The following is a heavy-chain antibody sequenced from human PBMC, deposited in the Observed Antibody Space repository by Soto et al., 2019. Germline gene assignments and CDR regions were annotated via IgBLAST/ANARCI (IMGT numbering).Heavy chain of an antibody. V-gene: IGHV1-18*01. Sequence: SVNLARKSSVYTITGDRSGCLRKTPGKGLEWMGWISAYNGNTNYAQKLQGRVTMTTDTSTSTAYMELRSLRSDDTAVYYCARGTWIQLWLRWIYFDYWGQGTLVTVSS. D-gene: IGHD5-18*01. CDR3: ARGTWIQLWLRWIYFDY. CDR1: VYTITGDR. J-gene: IGHJ4*02. CDR2: ISAYNGNT.